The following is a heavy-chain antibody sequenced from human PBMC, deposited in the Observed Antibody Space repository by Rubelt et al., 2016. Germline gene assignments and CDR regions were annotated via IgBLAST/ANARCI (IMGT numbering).Heavy chain of an antibody. J-gene: IGHJ4*02. D-gene: IGHD6-19*01. Sequence: QVQLQQWGAGLLKPSETLSLTCAVYGGSFSGYYWSWIRQPPGKGLEWIGEINHSGSTTYNPSLKSRITISVDTSKNQFSLRLSSLTAADTAVYYCARHPLSSGCPDYWGQGTLVTVSS. CDR3: ARHPLSSGCPDY. CDR2: INHSGST. V-gene: IGHV4-34*01. CDR1: GGSFSGYY.